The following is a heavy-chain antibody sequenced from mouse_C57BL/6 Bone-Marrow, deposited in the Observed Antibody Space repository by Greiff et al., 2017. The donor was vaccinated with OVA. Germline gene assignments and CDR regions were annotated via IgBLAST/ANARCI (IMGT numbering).Heavy chain of an antibody. CDR2: IRSKSNNYAT. V-gene: IGHV10-1*01. CDR3: VRSYDSNYVAMDY. J-gene: IGHJ4*01. CDR1: GFSFNTYA. D-gene: IGHD2-5*01. Sequence: GGGLVQPKGSLKLSCAASGFSFNTYAMNWVRQAPGKGLEWVARIRSKSNNYATYYADSVKDRFTISRDDSESMLYLQMNNLKTEDTAMYYCVRSYDSNYVAMDYWGQGTSVTVSS.